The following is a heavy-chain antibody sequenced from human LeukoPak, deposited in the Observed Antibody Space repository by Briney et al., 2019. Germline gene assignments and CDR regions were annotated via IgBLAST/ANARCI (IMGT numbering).Heavy chain of an antibody. J-gene: IGHJ6*03. Sequence: ASVKVSCKASGGTFSSYAISWVRQPPGQGLEWMGGIIPIFGTANYAQKFQGRVTITADESTSTAYMELSSLGSEDTAVYYCASPHTNYYGSGKHYYYYMDVWGKGTTVTVSS. D-gene: IGHD3-10*01. CDR1: GGTFSSYA. CDR3: ASPHTNYYGSGKHYYYYMDV. CDR2: IIPIFGTA. V-gene: IGHV1-69*13.